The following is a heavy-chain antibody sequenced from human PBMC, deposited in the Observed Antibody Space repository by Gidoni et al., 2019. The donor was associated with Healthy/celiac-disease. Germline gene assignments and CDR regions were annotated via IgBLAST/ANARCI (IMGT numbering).Heavy chain of an antibody. J-gene: IGHJ4*02. D-gene: IGHD3-10*01. Sequence: EVQPLESGGGLVQPGGSLRPSCAASGSTFSSYAMSWVRQAPGKGLEWVSAISGSGGSTYYADSVKGRFTISRDNSKNTLYLQMNSLRAENTAVYYCAKGEGNYYGSGSYYNPADYWGQGTLVTVSS. V-gene: IGHV3-23*01. CDR1: GSTFSSYA. CDR3: AKGEGNYYGSGSYYNPADY. CDR2: ISGSGGST.